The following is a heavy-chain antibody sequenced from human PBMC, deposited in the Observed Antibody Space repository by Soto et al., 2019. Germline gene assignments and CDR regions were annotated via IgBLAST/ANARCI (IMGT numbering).Heavy chain of an antibody. CDR2: IYYTGST. J-gene: IGHJ4*02. CDR1: NGSISTTSYN. Sequence: QMQLQESGPGLVKPSETLSLTCTVSNGSISTTSYNWGWTRQSPGKGLEWIGTIYYTGSTSYNPSLKSRVTMAVDTSKHQFSPMLASVTAAATAVYYCARHGSFWGQGTLVIVSS. D-gene: IGHD3-16*02. V-gene: IGHV4-39*01. CDR3: ARHGSF.